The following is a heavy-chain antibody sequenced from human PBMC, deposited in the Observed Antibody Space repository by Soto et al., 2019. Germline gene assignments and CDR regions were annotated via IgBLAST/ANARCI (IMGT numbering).Heavy chain of an antibody. CDR3: AKGSSGWYERFDY. D-gene: IGHD6-19*01. J-gene: IGHJ4*02. CDR2: ISGSGGST. V-gene: IGHV3-23*01. CDR1: GFTFSSYA. Sequence: PAGSLRLSCAAAGFTFSSYAMSWVLQAPGKVLEWVSAISGSGGSTYYADSVKGRFTISRDNSKNTLYLQMNSLRAEDTAVYYCAKGSSGWYERFDYWGQGPWSPSPQ.